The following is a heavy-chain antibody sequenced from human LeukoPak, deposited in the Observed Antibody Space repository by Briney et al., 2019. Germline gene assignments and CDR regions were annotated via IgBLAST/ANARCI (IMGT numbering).Heavy chain of an antibody. CDR2: IKSDGSST. CDR3: ARRRTNYYYHYGMDV. V-gene: IGHV3-74*01. CDR1: GFTFKDYW. J-gene: IGHJ6*02. Sequence: GGSLRLSCVASGFTFKDYWMHWVRQAPGKGRVWVSRIKSDGSSTSYADSVKGRFSISRDNAKNTLYLQMKSLSAEDSGVYYCARRRTNYYYHYGMDVWGQGTTVTVSS.